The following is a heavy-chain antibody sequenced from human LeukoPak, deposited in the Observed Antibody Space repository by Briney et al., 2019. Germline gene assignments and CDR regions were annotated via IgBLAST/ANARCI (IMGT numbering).Heavy chain of an antibody. J-gene: IGHJ4*02. CDR3: TRGDH. Sequence: GGSLRLSCVASGFTFSSYWMSSVRQAPGKGLEWVANINQDGSGEYYVDSVKGRFTISRDNAKSSLSLQMNSLRDEDTAVYYCTRGDHWGQGTLVTVSS. CDR2: INQDGSGE. CDR1: GFTFSSYW. V-gene: IGHV3-7*01.